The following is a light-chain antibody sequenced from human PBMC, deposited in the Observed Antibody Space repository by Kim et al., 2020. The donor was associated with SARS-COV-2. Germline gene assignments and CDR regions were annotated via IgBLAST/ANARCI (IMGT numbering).Light chain of an antibody. CDR3: AAWDDSLNGVV. CDR1: PANIGGNS. CDR2: DNN. V-gene: IGLV1-44*01. Sequence: GQRVTISCSGSPANIGGNSFPWYHQLPGTAPKLLIYDNNRRPSGVPDRFSGSKSGSSASLAISGVQSEDEAHYYCAAWDDSLNGVVFGGGTQLTVL. J-gene: IGLJ3*02.